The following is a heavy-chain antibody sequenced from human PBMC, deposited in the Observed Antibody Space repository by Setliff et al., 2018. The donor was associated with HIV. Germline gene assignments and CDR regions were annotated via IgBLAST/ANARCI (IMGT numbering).Heavy chain of an antibody. CDR3: AKDKTEGAMDH. Sequence: ASVKVSCKTSGYTFGSHGISWVRQAPGQGLEWMGWISAYNGNTNYAQKFQGRVTMTRDTSTNTAYMEVRSLRPDDTAVYYCAKDKTEGAMDHWGQGTLVTVSS. V-gene: IGHV1-18*01. CDR1: GYTFGSHG. CDR2: ISAYNGNT. J-gene: IGHJ4*02. D-gene: IGHD1-26*01.